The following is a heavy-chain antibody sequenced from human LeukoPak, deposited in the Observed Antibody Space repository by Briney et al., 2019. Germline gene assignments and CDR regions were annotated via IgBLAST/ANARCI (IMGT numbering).Heavy chain of an antibody. CDR2: IYYSGST. Sequence: SETLSLTCAVYGGSFSSYYWGWIRQPPGKGLEWIGSIYYSGSTYYNPSLKSRVTISVDTSKNQFSLKLSSVTAADTAVYYCAREWGLIAAHGPYYFDYWGQGTLVTVSS. CDR3: AREWGLIAAHGPYYFDY. J-gene: IGHJ4*02. CDR1: GGSFSSYY. V-gene: IGHV4-39*02. D-gene: IGHD6-13*01.